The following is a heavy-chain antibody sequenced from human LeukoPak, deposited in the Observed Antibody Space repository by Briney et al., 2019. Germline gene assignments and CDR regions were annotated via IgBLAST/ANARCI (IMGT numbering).Heavy chain of an antibody. CDR1: GFTFSSYG. J-gene: IGHJ3*02. D-gene: IGHD3-3*01. CDR3: AKDFGVAGKLVGAFDI. Sequence: GRSLRLSCAASGFTFSSYGMHWVRQAPGKGLEWVSAISGSGGSTYYADSVKGRFTISRDNSKNTLYLQMNSLRAEDTAVYYCAKDFGVAGKLVGAFDIWGQGTMVTVSS. V-gene: IGHV3-23*01. CDR2: ISGSGGST.